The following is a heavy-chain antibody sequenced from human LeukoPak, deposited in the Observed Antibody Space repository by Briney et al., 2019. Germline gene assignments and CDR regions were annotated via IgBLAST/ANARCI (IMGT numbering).Heavy chain of an antibody. CDR2: IKSKTDGETI. D-gene: IGHD3-9*01. Sequence: PGGFLRLSCAAAGFTFSKAWMSWVRQAPGKGLEWVGRIKSKTDGETIDYAAPVKGRFTISRDDSENILYLQMNSLKTEDTAMYYCTTETGYEILTTYPTEDNWFDPWGQGTLVTVSS. V-gene: IGHV3-15*01. CDR3: TTETGYEILTTYPTEDNWFDP. CDR1: GFTFSKAW. J-gene: IGHJ5*02.